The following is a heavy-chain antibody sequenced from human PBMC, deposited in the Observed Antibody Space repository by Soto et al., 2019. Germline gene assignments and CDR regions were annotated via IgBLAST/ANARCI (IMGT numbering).Heavy chain of an antibody. D-gene: IGHD3-22*01. CDR1: GFTFSSYS. CDR2: ISSSSSTI. J-gene: IGHJ4*02. Sequence: GGSLRLSCAASGFTFSSYSMNWVRQAPGKGLEWVSYISSSSSTIYYADSVKGRFTISRDNAKNSLYLQMNSLRDEDTAVYYCARDGFDDSSGYSYYFDYWGQGTLVTVSS. CDR3: ARDGFDDSSGYSYYFDY. V-gene: IGHV3-48*02.